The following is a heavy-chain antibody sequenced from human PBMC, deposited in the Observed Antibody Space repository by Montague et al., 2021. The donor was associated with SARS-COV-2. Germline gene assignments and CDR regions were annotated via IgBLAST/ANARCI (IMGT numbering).Heavy chain of an antibody. CDR1: GDSIISGGYF. D-gene: IGHD4-11*01. Sequence: TLSLTCTVSGDSIISGGYFWNWIRQHPGKGLEYIGAISYSGSTYYKPSLTSRVSISMDTSKNAFSLSLHSVTAADTAVYFCAASGRRGYSNPFHHCGRGSLVTVSS. CDR3: AASGRRGYSNPFHH. J-gene: IGHJ4*02. V-gene: IGHV4-31*03. CDR2: ISYSGST.